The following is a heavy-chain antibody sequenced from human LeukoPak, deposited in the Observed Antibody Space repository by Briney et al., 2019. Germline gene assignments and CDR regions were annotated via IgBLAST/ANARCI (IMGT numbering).Heavy chain of an antibody. CDR3: ARDYYDSSGYLRLDY. D-gene: IGHD3-22*01. J-gene: IGHJ4*02. CDR1: GYTFTGYY. CDR2: INPNSGGT. V-gene: IGHV1-2*06. Sequence: GASVKVSCKASGYTFTGYYMHWVRQAPGQGLEWMGRINPNSGGTNYAQKFQGRVTMTRDTSISTAYMELSRLRSDDTAVYYCARDYYDSSGYLRLDYWGQGTLVNVSS.